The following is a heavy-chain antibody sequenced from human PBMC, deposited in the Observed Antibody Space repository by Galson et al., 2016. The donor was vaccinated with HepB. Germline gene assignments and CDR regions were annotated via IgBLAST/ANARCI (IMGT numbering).Heavy chain of an antibody. Sequence: ASGYTFANYGITWVRQAPGQGLEWMGWSNGHNGNTMYAQHFQDRVTLTTDASTSTAYMEVRSLKSDDTAVYYCARDRVGGFDWLLSPYEYWGQGTLVTVSS. CDR1: GYTFANYG. D-gene: IGHD3-9*01. J-gene: IGHJ4*02. V-gene: IGHV1-18*01. CDR3: ARDRVGGFDWLLSPYEY. CDR2: SNGHNGNT.